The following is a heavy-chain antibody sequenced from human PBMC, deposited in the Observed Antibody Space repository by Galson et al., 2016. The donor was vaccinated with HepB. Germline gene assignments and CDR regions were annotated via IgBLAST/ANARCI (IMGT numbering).Heavy chain of an antibody. CDR2: IWYDRGKE. V-gene: IGHV3-33*01. D-gene: IGHD6-6*01. Sequence: SLRLSCAASGFTFSHYGMHWVRQAPGKGLEWVAVIWYDRGKEYYTESVKGRFTISRDNSKNTLYLEMNTLRVEDTAVNFCARGSSSRSIYYYYYYTMDVWGQGTTVTVSS. J-gene: IGHJ6*02. CDR1: GFTFSHYG. CDR3: ARGSSSRSIYYYYYYTMDV.